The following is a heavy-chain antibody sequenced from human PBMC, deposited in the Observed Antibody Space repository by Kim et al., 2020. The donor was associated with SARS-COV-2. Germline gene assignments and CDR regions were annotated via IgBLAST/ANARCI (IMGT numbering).Heavy chain of an antibody. CDR1: GYTFTTYA. CDR2: IFAGNGDT. J-gene: IGHJ4*02. D-gene: IGHD2-2*01. V-gene: IGHV1-3*01. CDR3: ARNPAGTRLFDY. Sequence: ASVKVSCKASGYTFTTYAIHWVRQAPGQSLEWMGWIFAGNGDTKYSQKFQGRVTLSRDTSASTAYMEVSSLTSEDTAVYFCARNPAGTRLFDYWGPGSLVTVSS.